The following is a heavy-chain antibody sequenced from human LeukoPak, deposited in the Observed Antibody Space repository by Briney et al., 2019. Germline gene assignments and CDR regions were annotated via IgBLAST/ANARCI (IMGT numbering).Heavy chain of an antibody. V-gene: IGHV4-39*07. D-gene: IGHD7-27*01. CDR3: SRLLGTRYFAY. CDR2: IYHGGST. CDR1: GGSISSSSFY. J-gene: IGHJ4*02. Sequence: SETLSLTCTVSGGSISSSSFYWGWIRQPPGKGLEWIGSIYHGGSTYYSPSLKSRVTISVDTSKNQFSLKLSSVTAADTAVYYCSRLLGTRYFAYWGQGTLVTVSS.